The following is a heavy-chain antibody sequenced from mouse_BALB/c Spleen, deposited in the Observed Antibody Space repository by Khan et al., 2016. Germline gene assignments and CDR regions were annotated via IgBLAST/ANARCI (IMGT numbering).Heavy chain of an antibody. D-gene: IGHD4-1*01. Sequence: VQLQESGAELMKPGASGKISCKATGYTFSSYWIEWVKQRPGHGLEWIGEILPRSGTTNYNEKFKGQATFTADPSSTTAYMQLSSLTSEDSADYYCARRSNPDYWGQGTTLTVSS. CDR1: GYTFSSYW. V-gene: IGHV1-9*01. CDR2: ILPRSGTT. J-gene: IGHJ2*01. CDR3: ARRSNPDY.